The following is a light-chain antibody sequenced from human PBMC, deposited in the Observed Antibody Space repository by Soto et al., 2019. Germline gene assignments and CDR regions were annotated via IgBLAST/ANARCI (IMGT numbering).Light chain of an antibody. Sequence: DIQMTQSPSSLSASVGDRVTITCRASQGISTYLVWYQQKPGTVPKLLIFAASNLQSGIPSRFSGSGSGTEVTLTISRLQPEDVATYYCQNYNGAPWTFGQGTKVDIK. CDR1: QGISTY. CDR2: AAS. CDR3: QNYNGAPWT. V-gene: IGKV1-27*01. J-gene: IGKJ1*01.